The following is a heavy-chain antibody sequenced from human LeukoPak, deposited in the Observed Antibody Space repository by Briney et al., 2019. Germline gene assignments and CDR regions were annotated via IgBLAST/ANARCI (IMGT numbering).Heavy chain of an antibody. CDR1: GFVFRNYF. D-gene: IGHD6-13*01. V-gene: IGHV3-21*01. CDR3: ASRAAARIN. J-gene: IGHJ4*02. CDR2: ISSSSSYI. Sequence: PGGSLRLSCAASGFVFRNYFMSWVRQAPGKGLEWVSSISSSSSYIYYADSVKGRFTISRDNAKNSLYLQMNSLRAEDTAVYYCASRAAARINWGQGTLVTVSS.